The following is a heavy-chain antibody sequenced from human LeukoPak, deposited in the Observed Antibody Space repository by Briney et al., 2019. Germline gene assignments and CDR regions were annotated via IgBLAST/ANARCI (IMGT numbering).Heavy chain of an antibody. J-gene: IGHJ4*02. CDR3: ARGRFPRYYYDSSGYSPFGY. Sequence: SETLSLTCTVSGGSISSTTYYWGWIRQPPGKGLEWFGTIYYSGTTYYNPSLKSRVTISVDTSKNQFSLKLSSVTAADTAVYYCARGRFPRYYYDSSGYSPFGYWGQGTLVTVSS. V-gene: IGHV4-39*07. D-gene: IGHD3-22*01. CDR2: IYYSGTT. CDR1: GGSISSTTYY.